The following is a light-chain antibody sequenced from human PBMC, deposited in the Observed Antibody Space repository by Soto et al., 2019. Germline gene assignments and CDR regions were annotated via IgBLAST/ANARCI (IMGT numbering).Light chain of an antibody. Sequence: EVVLTQSPATLSLSPGEGATLSCRASQSVSSYLNWYQQKPGQAPRLLIYGVSNRATGIPARFSGSGSATAFTLTISNLEAEDFAVYYCQQGSNWPITFGQGTRLEI. CDR3: QQGSNWPIT. CDR2: GVS. J-gene: IGKJ5*01. CDR1: QSVSSY. V-gene: IGKV3-11*01.